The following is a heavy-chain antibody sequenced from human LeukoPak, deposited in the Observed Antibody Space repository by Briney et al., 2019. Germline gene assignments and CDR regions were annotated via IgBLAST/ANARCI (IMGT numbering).Heavy chain of an antibody. Sequence: RGSLRLSCAASAFSFSSYNMHWARQAPGKGLEWLAFMGNDGVTEFYPDSVRGRFTVSRDTSKNTLYLQMVSLRPEDTAVYYCARDHMWAFDHWGQGTLVTVSS. CDR1: AFSFSSYN. D-gene: IGHD1-26*01. CDR3: ARDHMWAFDH. CDR2: MGNDGVTE. J-gene: IGHJ4*02. V-gene: IGHV3-30*02.